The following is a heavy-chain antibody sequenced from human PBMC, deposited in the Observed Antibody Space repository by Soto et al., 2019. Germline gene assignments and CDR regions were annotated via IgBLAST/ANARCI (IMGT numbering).Heavy chain of an antibody. D-gene: IGHD4-17*01. Sequence: SETLSLTCAVSSGSISSSNWWSWVRQPPGKGLEWIGEIYHSGSTNYNPSLKCRVTVSVDKSKYQFSLKLSSVTAADTAVYYCARGGDFYGDSGFHWYFDLWGRGTLVTVSS. CDR2: IYHSGST. CDR1: SGSISSSNW. V-gene: IGHV4-4*02. CDR3: ARGGDFYGDSGFHWYFDL. J-gene: IGHJ2*01.